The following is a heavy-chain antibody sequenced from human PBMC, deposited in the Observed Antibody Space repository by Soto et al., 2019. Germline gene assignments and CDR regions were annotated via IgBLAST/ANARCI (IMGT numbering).Heavy chain of an antibody. D-gene: IGHD3-3*02. CDR1: GGTFSTSA. CDR3: ARDKARPQLGGNYYYILDV. Sequence: QVQLEQSGAEVKKPGSSVRVSCKASGGTFSTSAISWVRQAPGQGLEWMGGIIPIFRRPDYAQKFQGRVTVTADESTRTAYMELSGLRSDDTAVYYCARDKARPQLGGNYYYILDVWGQGTTITVSS. J-gene: IGHJ6*02. CDR2: IIPIFRRP. V-gene: IGHV1-69*12.